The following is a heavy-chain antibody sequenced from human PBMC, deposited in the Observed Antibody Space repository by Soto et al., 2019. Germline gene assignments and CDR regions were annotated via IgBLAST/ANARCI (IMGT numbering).Heavy chain of an antibody. Sequence: EVQLVESGGGLVQPSRSLRLSCAASGFTFDDYAMHWVRQPPGKGLEWVSGITWNSGSKDYADSVKGRFTISRDNRKNSLYLQMNRLRGEDTALYYCTTTYPNDDSRVVAYWGQGTLFTFAS. CDR2: ITWNSGSK. D-gene: IGHD1-1*01. J-gene: IGHJ4*02. V-gene: IGHV3-9*01. CDR3: TTTYPNDDSRVVAY. CDR1: GFTFDDYA.